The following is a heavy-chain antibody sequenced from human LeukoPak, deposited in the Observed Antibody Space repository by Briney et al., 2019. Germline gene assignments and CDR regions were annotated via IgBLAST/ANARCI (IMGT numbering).Heavy chain of an antibody. J-gene: IGHJ4*02. Sequence: GGSLRLSCAASGFTFSGSAIHWVRQASGKGLEWVGRIRSKANRYATAYAESVKGRFTISRDDSKNTAYLQMNSLKSEDTAFYYCTTSKAIFGDLDYWGQGTLVTVSS. CDR2: IRSKANRYAT. D-gene: IGHD3-3*01. CDR3: TTSKAIFGDLDY. CDR1: GFTFSGSA. V-gene: IGHV3-73*01.